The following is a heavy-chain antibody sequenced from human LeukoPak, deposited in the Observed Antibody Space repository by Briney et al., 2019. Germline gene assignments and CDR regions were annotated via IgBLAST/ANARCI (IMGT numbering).Heavy chain of an antibody. Sequence: SQTLSLTCAISGDSVSSNSAAWNWIRESPSRGLEWLGRTLYRSKWYNDYAESVKSRIIISPDTSKNQFSLQLNSVTPEDTAVYYCARARHHDMRPFDLWGQGTLVTVSS. D-gene: IGHD3-9*01. CDR3: ARARHHDMRPFDL. V-gene: IGHV6-1*01. CDR1: GDSVSSNSAA. J-gene: IGHJ4*02. CDR2: TLYRSKWYN.